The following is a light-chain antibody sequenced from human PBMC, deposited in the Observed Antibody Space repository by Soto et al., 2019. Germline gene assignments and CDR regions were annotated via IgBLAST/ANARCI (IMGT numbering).Light chain of an antibody. CDR1: HDIMKY. V-gene: IGKV1-33*01. J-gene: IGKJ3*01. CDR3: QQLNSYPIT. CDR2: DAS. Sequence: DIQVTQSPSSRSASVGDRVTSTCQASHDIMKYLNWYQQKPGKAPRLLIYDASNMEKGVPSRFTGSGSGTGFTLTISSLQPEDFATYYCQQLNSYPITFGPGTKVDI.